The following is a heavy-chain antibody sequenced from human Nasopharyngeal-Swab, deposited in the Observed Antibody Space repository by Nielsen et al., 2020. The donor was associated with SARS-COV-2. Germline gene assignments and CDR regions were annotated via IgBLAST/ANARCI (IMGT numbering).Heavy chain of an antibody. CDR3: ARDLEDTAADYYYDMDV. D-gene: IGHD5-18*01. Sequence: GESLKISCAASGFTFSSYAMHWVRQAPGKGLEWVSYISSSSSYTNYADSVKGRFTISRDNAKNSLYLQMNSLRAEDTAVYYCARDLEDTAADYYYDMDVWGQGTTVTVSS. V-gene: IGHV3-21*05. J-gene: IGHJ6*02. CDR1: GFTFSSYA. CDR2: ISSSSSYT.